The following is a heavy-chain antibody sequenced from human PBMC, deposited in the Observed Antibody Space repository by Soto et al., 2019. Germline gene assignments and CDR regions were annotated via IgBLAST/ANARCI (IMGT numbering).Heavy chain of an antibody. D-gene: IGHD6-19*01. CDR3: ASHHTSGWLYFDS. Sequence: QLQLLESGGDLVKPGGSLRLSCAASGFTVSGNDLSWIRQAPGKGLEWVSSISSSGRAIYYADSVKGRFTISRDNAKDSLHLQMSSLRAEDTAIYYCASHHTSGWLYFDSWGQGTLVTVSS. CDR2: ISSSGRAI. CDR1: GFTVSGND. V-gene: IGHV3-11*01. J-gene: IGHJ4*02.